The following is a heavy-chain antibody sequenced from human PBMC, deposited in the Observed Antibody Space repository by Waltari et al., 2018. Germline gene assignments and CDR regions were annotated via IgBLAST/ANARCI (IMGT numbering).Heavy chain of an antibody. CDR3: ARVGSIAADLDAFDI. J-gene: IGHJ3*02. V-gene: IGHV1-69*01. D-gene: IGHD6-13*01. CDR1: GGTFSSYA. Sequence: QVQLVQSGAVVKKPGSSVKVSCTSSGGTFSSYAISWVRLAPGQGLEWMGGIMPIFGTANYAQKLQGRVTITADESTSTAYMELSSLGSEDTAVYYCARVGSIAADLDAFDIWGQGTMVTVSS. CDR2: IMPIFGTA.